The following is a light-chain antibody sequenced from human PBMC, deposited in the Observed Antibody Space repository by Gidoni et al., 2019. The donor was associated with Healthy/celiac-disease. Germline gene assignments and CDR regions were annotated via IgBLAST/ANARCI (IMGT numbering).Light chain of an antibody. CDR2: GAS. CDR1: QSVSSSY. Sequence: EIVLTQSPGTLSLSPGERATLSCRASQSVSSSYLAWYQQKPGQAPRLLIYGASSSATGIPDWFCGGGSGTDFTLPIISLEPPDFAVYYCQQYGSSPPITFGQGTRLEIK. CDR3: QQYGSSPPIT. J-gene: IGKJ5*01. V-gene: IGKV3-20*01.